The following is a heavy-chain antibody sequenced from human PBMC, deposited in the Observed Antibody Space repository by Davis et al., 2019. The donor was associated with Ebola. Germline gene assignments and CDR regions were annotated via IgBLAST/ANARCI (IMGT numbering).Heavy chain of an antibody. V-gene: IGHV3-23*01. CDR3: AKSGDYVWRGYFDY. D-gene: IGHD3-16*01. CDR2: ISDSGGST. Sequence: GESLKISCAASGFTFSTYSMNWVRQAPGKGLEWVSAISDSGGSTYYADSVKGRFTISRDNSKITLYLQMNSLRAEDTAVYYCAKSGDYVWRGYFDYWGQGTLVTVSS. CDR1: GFTFSTYS. J-gene: IGHJ4*02.